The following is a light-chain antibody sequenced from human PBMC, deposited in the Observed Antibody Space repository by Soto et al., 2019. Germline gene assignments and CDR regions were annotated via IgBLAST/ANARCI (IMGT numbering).Light chain of an antibody. V-gene: IGKV3-20*01. CDR2: GAS. CDR1: QSVSSNY. Sequence: EIVLTQSPGTLSLSPGERATLSCRASQSVSSNYLAWYQQKPGQAPRLLIFGASSRATGIPDRFSGSGSGTEFTLTISRLEPEDFAAYYCQQYDNWPPYTFGQGTKVDIK. CDR3: QQYDNWPPYT. J-gene: IGKJ2*01.